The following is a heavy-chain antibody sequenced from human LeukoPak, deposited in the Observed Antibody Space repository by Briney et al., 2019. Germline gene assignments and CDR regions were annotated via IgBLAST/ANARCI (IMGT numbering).Heavy chain of an antibody. D-gene: IGHD3-3*01. V-gene: IGHV3-21*04. CDR3: AREGSGFDY. Sequence: PGGSLRLSCAASGFTFDDYGMSWVRQAPGKGLEWVSSISSSSSYIYYADSVKGRFTISRDNAKNTLYLQMNSLRAEDTAVYYCAREGSGFDYWGQGTLVTVSS. J-gene: IGHJ4*02. CDR1: GFTFDDYG. CDR2: ISSSSSYI.